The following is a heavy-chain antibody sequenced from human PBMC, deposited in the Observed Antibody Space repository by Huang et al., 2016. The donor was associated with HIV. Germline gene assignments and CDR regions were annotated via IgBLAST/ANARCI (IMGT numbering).Heavy chain of an antibody. Sequence: QLQLQESGPGQVKPSETLSLTCTVSGDFISSTNYYWGWIRQSPGKGLEWVGSVYQSGSTNYNPPLRGRVTLSVDTSRNQFSLRLNSVTAADTAVYYCASQHIGAAATWFWGRGTQVAVSS. CDR1: GDFISSTNYY. D-gene: IGHD6-13*01. CDR3: ASQHIGAAATWF. V-gene: IGHV4-39*01. CDR2: VYQSGST. J-gene: IGHJ4*02.